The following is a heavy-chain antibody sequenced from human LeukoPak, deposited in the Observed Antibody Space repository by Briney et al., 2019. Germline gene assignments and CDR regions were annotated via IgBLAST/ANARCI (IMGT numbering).Heavy chain of an antibody. CDR3: ARGQQDSISGFDY. D-gene: IGHD3-22*01. Sequence: PSETLSLTCTVSGGSISSYHWSWIRQPPGKGLEWIGYIYYSGSTNYNPSLKSRVTISVDTSKNQFSLKLSSVTAADTAVYYCARGQQDSISGFDYWGQGTLVTVSS. CDR2: IYYSGST. J-gene: IGHJ4*02. V-gene: IGHV4-59*01. CDR1: GGSISSYH.